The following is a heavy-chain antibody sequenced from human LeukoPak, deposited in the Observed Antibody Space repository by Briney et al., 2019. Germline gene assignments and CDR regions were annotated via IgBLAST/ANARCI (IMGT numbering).Heavy chain of an antibody. D-gene: IGHD3-10*01. CDR2: IIPIFGIA. CDR1: GGTFSSYA. V-gene: IGHV1-69*04. J-gene: IGHJ6*02. Sequence: SVKVSCKASGGTFSSYAISWVRQAPGQGLEWMGRIIPIFGIANYAQKFQGRVTITADKSTSTAYMELSSLRSEDTAVYYCARAGSGDYYYYGMDVWGLGTTVTVSS. CDR3: ARAGSGDYYYYGMDV.